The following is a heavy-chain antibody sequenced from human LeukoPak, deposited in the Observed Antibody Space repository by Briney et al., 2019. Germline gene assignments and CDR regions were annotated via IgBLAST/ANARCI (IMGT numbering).Heavy chain of an antibody. D-gene: IGHD6-19*01. CDR1: GFTFSSYS. Sequence: GGSLRLSCAASGFTFSSYSMNWVRQAPGKGLEWVSYISSSSSTIYYADSVKGRFTISRDNAKNSLYLQMNSLRAEDTAVYYCARRAVAGEYYFDYWGQGTLVTVSS. CDR2: ISSSSSTI. V-gene: IGHV3-48*01. J-gene: IGHJ4*02. CDR3: ARRAVAGEYYFDY.